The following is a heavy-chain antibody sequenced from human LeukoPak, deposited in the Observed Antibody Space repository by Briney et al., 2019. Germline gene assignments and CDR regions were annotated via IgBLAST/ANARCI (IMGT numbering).Heavy chain of an antibody. CDR1: GFTFSSYS. CDR2: ISSSSSYI. V-gene: IGHV3-21*01. D-gene: IGHD3-3*01. CDR3: ARERKDFWSGFDY. Sequence: GGSLRLSCAASGFTFSSYSMNWVRQAPGKGLEWVSSISSSSSYIYYADSVKGRFTISRDNAKNSLYLQMNSLRAEDTAVYYCARERKDFWSGFDYWGQGTLVTVSS. J-gene: IGHJ4*02.